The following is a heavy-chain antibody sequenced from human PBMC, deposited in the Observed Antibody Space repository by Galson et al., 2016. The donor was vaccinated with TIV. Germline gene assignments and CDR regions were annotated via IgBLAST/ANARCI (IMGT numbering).Heavy chain of an antibody. CDR2: IDPSVGST. J-gene: IGHJ4*02. CDR1: GSTLSTYY. Sequence: QSGAEVKMPGASVKVSCKASGSTLSTYYMHWLRQAPGQGLEWMGIIDPSVGSTTYSQKFQGRVTMTSDTSTSTVYMELTSLKSEDTAVYYCARRFYFDYWGQGTLVTVSS. CDR3: ARRFYFDY. V-gene: IGHV1-46*01.